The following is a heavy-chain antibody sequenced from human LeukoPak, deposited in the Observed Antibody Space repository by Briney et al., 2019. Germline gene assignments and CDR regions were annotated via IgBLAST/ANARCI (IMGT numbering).Heavy chain of an antibody. J-gene: IGHJ6*02. D-gene: IGHD4-11*01. CDR2: ISGSGGST. Sequence: AGASLRLSCAASGFIFIDYGMSWVRQAPGKGLEWVSVISGSGGSTYYADSVKGRFTIPRDNSKNTVHLQMNSLRAEDTAVYYCAKDLYSNYVFYYYGMDVWGQGTTVTVSS. V-gene: IGHV3-23*01. CDR3: AKDLYSNYVFYYYGMDV. CDR1: GFIFIDYG.